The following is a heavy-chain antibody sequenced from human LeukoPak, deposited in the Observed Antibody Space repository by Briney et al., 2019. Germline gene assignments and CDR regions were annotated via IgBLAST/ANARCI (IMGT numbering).Heavy chain of an antibody. Sequence: GASLRLSCAVSGFTFSSYAMIWVRQAPGRGLVWVSSIGASGDSIYYTDSVKGRVTISRDNSKNTLYLQMSSLRVEDTAVYYRAKIPDVSDYWGQGTLVTVSS. V-gene: IGHV3-23*01. CDR2: IGASGDSI. CDR3: AKIPDVSDY. CDR1: GFTFSSYA. J-gene: IGHJ4*02.